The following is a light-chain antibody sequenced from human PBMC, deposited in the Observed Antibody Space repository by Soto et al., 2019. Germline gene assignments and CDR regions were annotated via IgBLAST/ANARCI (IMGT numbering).Light chain of an antibody. J-gene: IGLJ3*02. CDR1: SSNIGAGCD. CDR3: QSYDSSLSGSKV. CDR2: GNS. V-gene: IGLV1-40*01. Sequence: QLVLTQPPSVSGAPGQRVTISCTGSSSNIGAGCDVHWYQQLPGTAPKLLIYGNSNRPSGVPDRFSGSKSGTSASLAITGLQAEDEADYYCQSYDSSLSGSKVFGGGTKLTVL.